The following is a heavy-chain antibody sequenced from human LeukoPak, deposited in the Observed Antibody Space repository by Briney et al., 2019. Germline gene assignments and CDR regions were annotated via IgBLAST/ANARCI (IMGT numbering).Heavy chain of an antibody. J-gene: IGHJ3*02. V-gene: IGHV3-21*01. CDR3: ARGGPKGAFDI. Sequence: KPGGSLRLSCAASGFTFISYSMNWVRQAPGKGLEWVSSISSSSSYIYYADSVKGRFTISRDNAKNSLYLQMDSLRAEDTAVYYCARGGPKGAFDIWGQGTMVTVSS. CDR2: ISSSSSYI. CDR1: GFTFISYS. D-gene: IGHD3/OR15-3a*01.